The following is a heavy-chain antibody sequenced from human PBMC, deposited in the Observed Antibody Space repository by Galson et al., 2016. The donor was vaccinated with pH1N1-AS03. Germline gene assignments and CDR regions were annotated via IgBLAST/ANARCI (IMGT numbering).Heavy chain of an antibody. D-gene: IGHD3-22*01. Sequence: QSGAEATKPGDSLKISCKSSGSGFNGYWTGWVRQMPGKGLEWMGIIFPGDSDTRYSPSFQGQVTISADKSTRTTYLQWRSLKASDTAIYYCARPAHYDSSGRDALDVWGQGTTLIVSS. CDR3: ARPAHYDSSGRDALDV. CDR2: IFPGDSDT. CDR1: GSGFNGYW. J-gene: IGHJ3*01. V-gene: IGHV5-51*03.